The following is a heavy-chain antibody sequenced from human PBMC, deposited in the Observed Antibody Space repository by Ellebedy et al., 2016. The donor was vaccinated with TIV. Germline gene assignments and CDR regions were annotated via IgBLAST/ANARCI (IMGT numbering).Heavy chain of an antibody. Sequence: AASVKVSCKASGYTFTNYYLNWVRQPPGQGLEWMGIINPSTGDTTYAQKLQGRVTMTRDTSTSTVYMELSSLRSDDTAVYFCARSRSSGWLHTPDYWGQGTLVAVSS. J-gene: IGHJ4*02. D-gene: IGHD6-19*01. V-gene: IGHV1-46*04. CDR3: ARSRSSGWLHTPDY. CDR2: INPSTGDT. CDR1: GYTFTNYY.